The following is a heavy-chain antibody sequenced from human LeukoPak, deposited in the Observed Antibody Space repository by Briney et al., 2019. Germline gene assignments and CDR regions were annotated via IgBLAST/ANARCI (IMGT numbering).Heavy chain of an antibody. Sequence: GGSLRLSCAACGFTFSSYGMHWVRQAPGKGLEWMAVISYDGSNKYYADSVKGRLTISRDNSKNTLYLQMNSLRAEDTAVYYCAKSNIVVVVAALIDYWGQGTLVTASS. CDR2: ISYDGSNK. CDR1: GFTFSSYG. CDR3: AKSNIVVVVAALIDY. J-gene: IGHJ4*02. V-gene: IGHV3-30*18. D-gene: IGHD2-15*01.